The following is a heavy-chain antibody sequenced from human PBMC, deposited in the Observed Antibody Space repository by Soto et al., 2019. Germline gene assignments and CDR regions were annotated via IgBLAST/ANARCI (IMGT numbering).Heavy chain of an antibody. J-gene: IGHJ6*03. CDR3: ARDPDVLRFLEWPYYMDV. CDR1: GFTFSDYY. V-gene: IGHV3-11*01. Sequence: ESGGGLVKPGGSLRLSCAASGFTFSDYYMSWIRQAPGKGLEWVSYISSSGSTIYYADSVKGRFTISRDNAKNSLYLQMNSLRAEDTAVYYCARDPDVLRFLEWPYYMDVWGKGTTVTVSS. D-gene: IGHD3-3*01. CDR2: ISSSGSTI.